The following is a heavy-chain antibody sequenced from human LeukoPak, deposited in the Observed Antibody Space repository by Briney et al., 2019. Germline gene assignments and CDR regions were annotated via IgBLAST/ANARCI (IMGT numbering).Heavy chain of an antibody. CDR2: ISGSGGST. D-gene: IGHD3-22*01. V-gene: IGHV3-23*01. Sequence: GGSLRLSCAASGFTFSSYAMSWFRQAPGKGLEWVSAISGSGGSTYYADSVKGRFTISRDNSKNTLYLQMNSLRAEDTAVYYCAKDLSGYYYDSSGYYYVRWFDPWGQGTLVTVSS. CDR3: AKDLSGYYYDSSGYYYVRWFDP. CDR1: GFTFSSYA. J-gene: IGHJ5*02.